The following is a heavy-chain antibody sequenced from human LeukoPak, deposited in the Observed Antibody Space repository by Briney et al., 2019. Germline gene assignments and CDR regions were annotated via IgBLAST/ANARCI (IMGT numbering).Heavy chain of an antibody. Sequence: SETLSLTCSVSGGSISNGDYYWSWIRQPPGKGLEWIGYISYTWNTYYNPSLKSRFTISVDTSKNQFSLRLTSVTAADTAVYYCARDVAAGTGDYWGQGTLVTVSS. D-gene: IGHD6-13*01. CDR2: ISYTWNT. J-gene: IGHJ4*02. CDR1: GGSISNGDYY. V-gene: IGHV4-30-4*02. CDR3: ARDVAAGTGDY.